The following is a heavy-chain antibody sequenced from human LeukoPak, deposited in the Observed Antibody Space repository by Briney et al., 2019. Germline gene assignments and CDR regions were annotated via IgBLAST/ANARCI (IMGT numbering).Heavy chain of an antibody. D-gene: IGHD2-2*01. CDR1: GYTFTGYY. J-gene: IGHJ5*02. CDR3: ARDKRLSNWFDP. V-gene: IGHV1-2*02. CDR2: INPNSGGT. Sequence: ASVKVSSKASGYTFTGYYMHWVRQAPGQGLEWMGWINPNSGGTNYAQKFQGRVTMTRDTSISTAYMELSRLRSDDTAVYYCARDKRLSNWFDPWGQGTLVTVSS.